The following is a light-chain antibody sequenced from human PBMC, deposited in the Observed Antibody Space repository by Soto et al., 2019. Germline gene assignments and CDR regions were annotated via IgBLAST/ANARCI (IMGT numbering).Light chain of an antibody. Sequence: EIVLTQSPGTLSLSPGERATLSCRASQSVSNNYLAWYQQKPGQAPRLLIYGASGRATGIPDRFSSSGSGTDFILTISRLEPEDFVVYYCQQYGSSPRTFGQGTKVEIK. CDR1: QSVSNNY. CDR2: GAS. J-gene: IGKJ1*01. CDR3: QQYGSSPRT. V-gene: IGKV3-20*01.